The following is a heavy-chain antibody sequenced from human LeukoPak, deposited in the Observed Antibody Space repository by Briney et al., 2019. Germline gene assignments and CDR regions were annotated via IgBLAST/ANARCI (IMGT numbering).Heavy chain of an antibody. D-gene: IGHD6-13*01. CDR3: ARLTLYSSSWYPAEYFQH. Sequence: GGSLRLSCAASGFTFSSYAISWVRQAPGKGLEWVSAISGSGGSTYYADSVKGRFTISRDNSKNTLYLQMNSLRAEDTAVYYCARLTLYSSSWYPAEYFQHWGQGTLVTVSS. CDR1: GFTFSSYA. J-gene: IGHJ1*01. V-gene: IGHV3-23*01. CDR2: ISGSGGST.